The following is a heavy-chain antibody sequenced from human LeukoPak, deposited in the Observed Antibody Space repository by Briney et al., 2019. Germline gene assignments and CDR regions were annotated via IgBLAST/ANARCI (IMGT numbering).Heavy chain of an antibody. CDR1: GFTFSSYG. CDR3: ARDPYSGSYGNYYYYFMDV. Sequence: GGSLRLSCAASGFTFSSYGIHWVRQAPGKGLEWVAFIRHDGSNKYYADSVKGRFTISRDNAKNSLYLQMNSLRAEDTAVYYCARDPYSGSYGNYYYYFMDVWGKGTTVTISS. V-gene: IGHV3-30*02. CDR2: IRHDGSNK. J-gene: IGHJ6*03. D-gene: IGHD1-26*01.